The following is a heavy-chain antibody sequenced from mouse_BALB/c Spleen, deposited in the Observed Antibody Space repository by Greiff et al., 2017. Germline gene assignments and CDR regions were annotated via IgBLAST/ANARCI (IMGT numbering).Heavy chain of an antibody. CDR1: GYTFTSYW. CDR2: INPSNGRT. V-gene: IGHV1S81*02. CDR3: AREVYYGSSPWFAY. J-gene: IGHJ3*01. Sequence: QVQLQQPGAELVKPGASVKLSCKASGYTFTSYWMHWVKQRPGQGLEWIGEINPSNGRTNYNEKFKSKATLTVDKSSSTAYMQLSSLTSEDSAVYYCAREVYYGSSPWFAYWGQGTLVTVSA. D-gene: IGHD1-1*01.